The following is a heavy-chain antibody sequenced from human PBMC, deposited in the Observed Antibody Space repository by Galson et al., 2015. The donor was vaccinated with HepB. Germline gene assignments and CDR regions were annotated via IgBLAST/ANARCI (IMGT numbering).Heavy chain of an antibody. CDR2: ISWNSRSI. CDR3: AKDALYSSTANWYFDF. D-gene: IGHD6-19*01. CDR1: GFSFGNYA. Sequence: SLRLSCAASGFSFGNYAMHWVRQGPGKGLEWVAGISWNSRSIGYADSVKGRFTISRDNGKKSLYLQMNSLRTDDTALYYCAKDALYSSTANWYFDFWGRGTLVTVSS. J-gene: IGHJ2*01. V-gene: IGHV3-9*01.